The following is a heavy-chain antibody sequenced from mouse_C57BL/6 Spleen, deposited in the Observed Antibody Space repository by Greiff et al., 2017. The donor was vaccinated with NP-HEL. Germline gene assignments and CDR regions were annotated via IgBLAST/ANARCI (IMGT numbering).Heavy chain of an antibody. D-gene: IGHD1-1*01. Sequence: VMLVESGPGLVAPSQSLSITCTVSGFSLTSYGVHWVRQPPGKGLEWLVVIWSDGSTTYNSALKSRLSISKDNSKSQVFLKMNSLQTDDTAMYYCARHDGTTAVVPNAMDYWGQGTSVTVSS. V-gene: IGHV2-6-1*01. CDR1: GFSLTSYG. J-gene: IGHJ4*01. CDR3: ARHDGTTAVVPNAMDY. CDR2: IWSDGST.